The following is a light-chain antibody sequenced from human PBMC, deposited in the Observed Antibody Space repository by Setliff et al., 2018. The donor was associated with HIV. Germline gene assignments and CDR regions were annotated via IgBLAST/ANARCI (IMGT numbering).Light chain of an antibody. J-gene: IGLJ2*01. Sequence: ALAQPASVSGSPGQSITISCTGTSSDVGGYNYVSWYQQHPGKAPKLMIHDVSNRPSGVSNRFSGSKSGNTASLTISGLQAEDEADYYCSPYTGSSTLFGGGTKVTVL. CDR1: SSDVGGYNY. CDR2: DVS. V-gene: IGLV2-14*01. CDR3: SPYTGSSTL.